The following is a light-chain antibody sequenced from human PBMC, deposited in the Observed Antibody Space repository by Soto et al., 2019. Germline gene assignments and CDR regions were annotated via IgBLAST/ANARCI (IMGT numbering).Light chain of an antibody. CDR3: SSYAGSNLWV. CDR1: SSDVGNYKY. J-gene: IGLJ3*02. CDR2: EVS. V-gene: IGLV2-8*01. Sequence: QSALTQSPSASGSPGQSVTISCTGTSSDVGNYKYVSWYQQHPGKAPTLMIYEVSKPPSGVPDRFSGSKSGNTASLSVSGLQVDDEADYYCSSYAGSNLWVFGGGTKLTVL.